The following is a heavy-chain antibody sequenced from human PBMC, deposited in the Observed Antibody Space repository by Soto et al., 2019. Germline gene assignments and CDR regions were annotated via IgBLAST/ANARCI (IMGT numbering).Heavy chain of an antibody. D-gene: IGHD2-2*01. CDR3: ARAYTGQLPRRGDYYYALDV. V-gene: IGHV3-13*05. Sequence: VKLVESGGGVVQPGRSLRLSCAASGFVFNMYGMHWVRQVRGKGLEWVSAIGAADDPYYSVSVKGRFIVSRDNAQKSLYLQMNNLRAADTAVYFCARAYTGQLPRRGDYYYALDVWGRGTTVTVSS. CDR1: GFVFNMYG. J-gene: IGHJ6*02. CDR2: IGAADDP.